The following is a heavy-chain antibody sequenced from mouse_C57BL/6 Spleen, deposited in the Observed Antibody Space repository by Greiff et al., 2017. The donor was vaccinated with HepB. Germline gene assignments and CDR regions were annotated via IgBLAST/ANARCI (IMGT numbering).Heavy chain of an antibody. J-gene: IGHJ4*01. CDR2: IYPGSGST. V-gene: IGHV1-55*01. CDR3: ARWNGSSLYYYAMDY. Sequence: VQLQQPGAELVKPGASVKMSCKASGYTFTSYWITWVKQRPGQGLEWIGDIYPGSGSTNYNEKFKSKATLTVDTSSSTAYMQLSSLTSEDSAVYYGARWNGSSLYYYAMDYWGQGTSVTVSS. CDR1: GYTFTSYW. D-gene: IGHD1-1*01.